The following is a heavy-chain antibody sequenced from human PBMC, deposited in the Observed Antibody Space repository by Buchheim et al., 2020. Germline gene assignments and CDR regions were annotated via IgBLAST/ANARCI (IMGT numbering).Heavy chain of an antibody. CDR1: GFTFSSYA. Sequence: QVQLVESGGGVVQPGRSLRLSCAASGFTFSSYAMHWVRQAPGKGLEWVAVISYDGSNKYYADSVKGRFTISRDNSKNTLYLQMNGLRAEDTAVYYCARDYGDYFDYWGQGTL. CDR2: ISYDGSNK. V-gene: IGHV3-30*04. J-gene: IGHJ4*02. CDR3: ARDYGDYFDY. D-gene: IGHD4-17*01.